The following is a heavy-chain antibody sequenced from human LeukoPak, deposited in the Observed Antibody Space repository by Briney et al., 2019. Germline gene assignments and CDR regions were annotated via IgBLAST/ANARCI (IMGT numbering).Heavy chain of an antibody. V-gene: IGHV3-9*01. CDR1: GFTFDDYT. Sequence: GGSLRLSCAASGFTFDDYTMHWVRQLPGPGLEWVSGISWNGVTLGYADSVKGRFTISRDSAKNFLYLQMNSLRPEDTALYSCAKDMVARPQYYFYGMDVWGHGTTVTVSS. D-gene: IGHD4-11*01. CDR3: AKDMVARPQYYFYGMDV. J-gene: IGHJ6*02. CDR2: ISWNGVTL.